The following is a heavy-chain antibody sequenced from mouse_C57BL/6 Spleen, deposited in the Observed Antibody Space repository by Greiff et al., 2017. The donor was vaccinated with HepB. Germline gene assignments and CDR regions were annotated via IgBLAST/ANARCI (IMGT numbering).Heavy chain of an antibody. V-gene: IGHV1-64*01. J-gene: IGHJ3*01. CDR2: IHPNSGST. D-gene: IGHD2-4*01. CDR1: GYTFTSYW. Sequence: QVQLQHPGAELVKPGASVKLSCKASGYTFTSYWMHWVKQRPGQGLEWIGMIHPNSGSTNYNEKFKSKATLTVDKSSSTAYMQLSSLTSEDSAVYYCARLDVYYDPSWFAYWGQGTLVTVSA. CDR3: ARLDVYYDPSWFAY.